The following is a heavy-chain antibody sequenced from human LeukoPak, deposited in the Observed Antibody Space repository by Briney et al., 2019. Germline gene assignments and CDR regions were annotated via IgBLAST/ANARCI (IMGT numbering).Heavy chain of an antibody. CDR1: DYSISSGYY. Sequence: SETLSLTCSVSDYSISSGYYWGWIRQSPGKELVWIGNIYHSGSTFYNPSLKRRVTMSVDTSKNQFSPNLRSVAAADTAVYCCAKSKQQRLTVIGGVEGPKPTCDAWGQGTLVTVSA. CDR3: AKSKQQRLTVIGGVEGPKPTCDA. V-gene: IGHV4-38-2*02. J-gene: IGHJ5*02. D-gene: IGHD2-21*01. CDR2: IYHSGST.